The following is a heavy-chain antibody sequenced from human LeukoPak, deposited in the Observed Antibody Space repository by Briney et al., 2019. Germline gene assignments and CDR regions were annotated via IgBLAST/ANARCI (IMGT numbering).Heavy chain of an antibody. CDR1: GYTFTTYG. D-gene: IGHD6-13*01. J-gene: IGHJ4*02. CDR2: ISGYNGNT. CDR3: ASGSSSSWFSSPDY. Sequence: ASVKVSCKASGYTFTTYGISWVRQAPGQGLEWMGWISGYNGNTNYAQRFQGRVTMTTDTSTSTAYMELRSLRSDDTAVYYCASGSSSSWFSSPDYWGQGTLVTVSS. V-gene: IGHV1-18*01.